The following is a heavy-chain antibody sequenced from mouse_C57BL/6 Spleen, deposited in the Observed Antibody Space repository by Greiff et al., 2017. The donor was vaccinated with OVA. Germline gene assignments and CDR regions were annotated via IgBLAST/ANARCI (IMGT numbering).Heavy chain of an antibody. J-gene: IGHJ4*01. CDR1: GYTFTDYN. CDR2: INPNNGGT. V-gene: IGHV1-22*01. D-gene: IGHD2-4*01. Sequence: VQLKQSGPELVKPGASVKMSCKASGYTFTDYNMHWVKQSHGKSLEWIGYINPNNGGTSYNQKFKGKATLTVNKSSSTAYMELRSLTSEDSAVYYCARRIYYDYDDAMDYWGQGTSVTVSS. CDR3: ARRIYYDYDDAMDY.